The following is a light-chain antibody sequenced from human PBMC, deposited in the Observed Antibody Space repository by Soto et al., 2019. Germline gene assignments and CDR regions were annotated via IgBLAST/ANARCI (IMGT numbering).Light chain of an antibody. J-gene: IGKJ1*01. CDR2: GAS. Sequence: EIVLTQSPATLSVSPGERATLSCRASQSVSSNLAWYKQKPGQAPRLLIHGASTRATGIPARFSGSGSGTEFTLTISSLQSEDVAVYYCQQYNNWPPRTFGQGPKVEIK. CDR3: QQYNNWPPRT. CDR1: QSVSSN. V-gene: IGKV3-15*01.